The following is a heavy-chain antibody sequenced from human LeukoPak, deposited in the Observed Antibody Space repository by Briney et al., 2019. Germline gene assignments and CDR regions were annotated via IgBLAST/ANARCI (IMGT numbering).Heavy chain of an antibody. Sequence: PSETLSLTCTVSGGSITTYYWSWIRQPPGKGLEWIAFIYYGGSTNYNPSLKSRVAISLDTSKNQFSLKLTSVTAADTAVYYCARLGGNSFDYWGQGTLVTVSS. V-gene: IGHV4-59*08. D-gene: IGHD4-23*01. CDR1: GGSITTYY. J-gene: IGHJ4*02. CDR2: IYYGGST. CDR3: ARLGGNSFDY.